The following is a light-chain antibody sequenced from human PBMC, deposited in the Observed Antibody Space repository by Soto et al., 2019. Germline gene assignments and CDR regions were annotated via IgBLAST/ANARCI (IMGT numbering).Light chain of an antibody. Sequence: EIVMTQSPATLYVPSGERATLSCRASQSGSSDLAWYQQKPGQAPRLLIYSASTRATGIPARFSGSASGTDFTLTINRLQSEDFAVYYCQQYNNWPYTFGKGTKLEN. CDR1: QSGSSD. V-gene: IGKV3-15*01. J-gene: IGKJ2*01. CDR2: SAS. CDR3: QQYNNWPYT.